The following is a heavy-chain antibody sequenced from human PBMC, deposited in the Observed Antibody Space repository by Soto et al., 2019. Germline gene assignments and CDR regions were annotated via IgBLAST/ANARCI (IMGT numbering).Heavy chain of an antibody. CDR2: VSYDGNRE. Sequence: QVQLVESGGGVVQPGRSLRLSCVASGFTFSGYGMHWVPQAPGKGLEWVAVVSYDGNREYYADSVKGRFTVSRDNSKNTLYLQMNSLRAEDTAVYYCAKDRSDYGDDVYYYFYGMDVWGQGTTVTVSS. D-gene: IGHD4-17*01. J-gene: IGHJ6*02. V-gene: IGHV3-30*18. CDR3: AKDRSDYGDDVYYYFYGMDV. CDR1: GFTFSGYG.